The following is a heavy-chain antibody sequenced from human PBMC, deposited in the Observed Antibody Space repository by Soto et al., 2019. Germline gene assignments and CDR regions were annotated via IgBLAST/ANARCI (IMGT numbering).Heavy chain of an antibody. J-gene: IGHJ3*01. CDR2: LSGSAGIT. Sequence: GGSLRLSCTASGFTFSSHGMNWVRQAPGKGLEWVSFLSGSAGITFYADSVKGRFTISRDNSKNTLYLQMNSQRAEDTAVYYCAKDRGIEGSSVRAFDVWGQGTMVTVSS. V-gene: IGHV3-23*01. D-gene: IGHD1-26*01. CDR1: GFTFSSHG. CDR3: AKDRGIEGSSVRAFDV.